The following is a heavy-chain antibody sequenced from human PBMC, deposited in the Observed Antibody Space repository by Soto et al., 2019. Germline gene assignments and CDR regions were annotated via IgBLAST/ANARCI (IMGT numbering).Heavy chain of an antibody. D-gene: IGHD6-19*01. Sequence: ASVKVSCKASGYTFTSHGISWVRQAPGQGLEWMGWISAYNGNTNYAQQLQGRVTMTTDTSTSTAYMELRSLRSDDTAVYYCARDYSPGRGWYDAFDIWGQGTMVTVS. J-gene: IGHJ3*02. V-gene: IGHV1-18*04. CDR3: ARDYSPGRGWYDAFDI. CDR2: ISAYNGNT. CDR1: GYTFTSHG.